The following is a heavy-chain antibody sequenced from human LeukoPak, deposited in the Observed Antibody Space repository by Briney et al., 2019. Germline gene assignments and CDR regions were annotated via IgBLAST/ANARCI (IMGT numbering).Heavy chain of an antibody. J-gene: IGHJ6*03. D-gene: IGHD3-10*01. CDR3: ARQISDYYYYYIDV. CDR1: GGSISSSNYY. Sequence: PSETLSLTCSVSGGSISSSNYYWGWIRQPPGKGLEWIGTIYYSGTTYYNPSLESRCTISEDMSKNQFSLTLRSVTAADTAVYYCARQISDYYYYYIDVWGKGTTVTVSS. V-gene: IGHV4-39*01. CDR2: IYYSGTT.